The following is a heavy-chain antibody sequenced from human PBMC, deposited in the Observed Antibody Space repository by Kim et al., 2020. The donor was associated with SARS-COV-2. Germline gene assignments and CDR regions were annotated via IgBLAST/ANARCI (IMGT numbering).Heavy chain of an antibody. Sequence: PTLKTRVTLTVDRSKNQFSLKLGSVTAADTAVYYCARGYGSGSPYGMDVWGQGTTVTVSS. V-gene: IGHV4-30-2*01. CDR3: ARGYGSGSPYGMDV. J-gene: IGHJ6*02. D-gene: IGHD3-10*01.